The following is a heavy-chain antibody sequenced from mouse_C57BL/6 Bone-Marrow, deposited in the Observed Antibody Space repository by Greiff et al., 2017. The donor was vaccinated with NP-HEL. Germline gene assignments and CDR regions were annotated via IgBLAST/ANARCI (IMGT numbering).Heavy chain of an antibody. CDR1: GFTFSDYY. V-gene: IGHV5-12*01. CDR3: ARGGGYWYFDV. D-gene: IGHD1-1*02. J-gene: IGHJ1*03. CDR2: ISNGGGST. Sequence: EVKLVESGGGLVQPGGSLKLSCAASGFTFSDYYMYWVRQTPEKRLEWVAYISNGGGSTYYPDTVKGRFTISRDNAKNTLYLQMSRLKSEDTAMYYCARGGGYWYFDVWGTGTTVTVSS.